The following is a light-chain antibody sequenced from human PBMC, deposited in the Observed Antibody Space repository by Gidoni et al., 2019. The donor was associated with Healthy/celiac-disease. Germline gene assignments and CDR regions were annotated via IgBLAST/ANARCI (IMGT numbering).Light chain of an antibody. Sequence: DIQMTQSPSSLSASVGDRVTITRQASQDISNYLNWYQQKPGRAPKLLIYDASNLETRVPSRFSGSRSGTDFTFTISSLQPEDIATYYCQQYGNLSHMCSFGQGTKLEIK. J-gene: IGKJ2*04. CDR2: DAS. V-gene: IGKV1-33*01. CDR3: QQYGNLSHMCS. CDR1: QDISNY.